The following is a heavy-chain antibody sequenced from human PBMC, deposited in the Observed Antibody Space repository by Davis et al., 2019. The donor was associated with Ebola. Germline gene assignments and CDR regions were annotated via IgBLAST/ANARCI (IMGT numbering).Heavy chain of an antibody. CDR3: TTDVSTVTDY. D-gene: IGHD4-17*01. V-gene: IGHV3-15*01. J-gene: IGHJ4*02. CDR1: ALTLSNAW. Sequence: GGSLTLSCAASALTLSNAWMSWVRQAPGKGLEWVGRIKSKTDGGTTDYAAPVKGRFTISRDDSKNTLYLQMNSLKTEDTAVYYCTTDVSTVTDYWGQGTLVTVSS. CDR2: IKSKTDGGTT.